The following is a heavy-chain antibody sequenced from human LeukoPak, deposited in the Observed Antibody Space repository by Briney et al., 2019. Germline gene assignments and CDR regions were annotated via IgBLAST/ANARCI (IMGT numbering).Heavy chain of an antibody. Sequence: ASVKVSCKASGYTFTGYYMHWVRQAPGQGREWRGWITNQSGGTNYAQKFQGRVPMTRDTSISKAYMELSRLRSDDTAVYYCSRSTLYSGSYSAFDIWGQGTMVTVSS. V-gene: IGHV1-2*02. CDR2: ITNQSGGT. CDR3: SRSTLYSGSYSAFDI. CDR1: GYTFTGYY. D-gene: IGHD1-26*01. J-gene: IGHJ3*02.